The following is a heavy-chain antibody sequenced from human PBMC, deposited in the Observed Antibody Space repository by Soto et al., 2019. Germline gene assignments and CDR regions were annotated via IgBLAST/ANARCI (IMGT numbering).Heavy chain of an antibody. Sequence: QVQLQQWGAGLLKPSETLSLTCAVYGGSFSGYYWSWIRQPPGKGLEWIGEINHSGSTNYNPSLKSLVTISVDTSRYQFSLKLSSVTAADTAVYYCASSAGCSSTSCYIGYWGQGTLVTVSS. CDR2: INHSGST. V-gene: IGHV4-34*01. CDR1: GGSFSGYY. J-gene: IGHJ4*02. CDR3: ASSAGCSSTSCYIGY. D-gene: IGHD2-2*02.